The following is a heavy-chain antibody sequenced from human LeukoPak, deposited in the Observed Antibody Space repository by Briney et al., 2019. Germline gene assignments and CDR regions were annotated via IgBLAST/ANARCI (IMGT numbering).Heavy chain of an antibody. CDR1: GGSISSSSYY. Sequence: SETLSLTCTVSGGSISSSSYYWGWIRQPPGKGLEWIGSIYYSGSTHYNPSLKSRVTISVDTSKNQFSLKLSSVTAADTAVYYCATTQWELHGGFDYWGQGNLVTVSS. V-gene: IGHV4-39*07. J-gene: IGHJ4*02. CDR3: ATTQWELHGGFDY. D-gene: IGHD1-26*01. CDR2: IYYSGST.